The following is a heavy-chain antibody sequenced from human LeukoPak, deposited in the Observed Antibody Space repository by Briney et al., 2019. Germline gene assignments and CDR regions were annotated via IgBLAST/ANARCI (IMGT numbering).Heavy chain of an antibody. D-gene: IGHD3-22*01. CDR1: GYTFTSYG. V-gene: IGHV1-18*01. Sequence: ASVKVSCKASGYTFTSYGISWVRQAPGQGLEWMGWISAYNGNTNYAQKLQGRVTMTTDTSTSAAYMELRSLRSDDTAVYYCARVSSYDSSGYYVNWGQGTLVTVSS. CDR3: ARVSSYDSSGYYVN. CDR2: ISAYNGNT. J-gene: IGHJ4*02.